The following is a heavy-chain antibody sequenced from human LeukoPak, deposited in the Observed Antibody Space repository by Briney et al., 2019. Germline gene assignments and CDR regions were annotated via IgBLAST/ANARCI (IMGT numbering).Heavy chain of an antibody. CDR3: ARGLVVGATYFDC. Sequence: SETLSLTCTVSGGSISSYYWSWIRQPPGKGLEWIGYIYYSGSTNYNPSLKSRVTISVDTSKNQFSLKLSSVTAADTAVYYCARGLVVGATYFDCWGQGTLVTVS. J-gene: IGHJ4*02. CDR1: GGSISSYY. D-gene: IGHD1-26*01. V-gene: IGHV4-59*01. CDR2: IYYSGST.